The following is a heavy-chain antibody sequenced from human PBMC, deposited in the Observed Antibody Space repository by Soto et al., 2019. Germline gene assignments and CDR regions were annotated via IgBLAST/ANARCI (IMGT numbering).Heavy chain of an antibody. V-gene: IGHV1-3*01. CDR3: AREGTAALSYYYYGMDV. D-gene: IGHD6-13*01. CDR2: INAGNGNT. J-gene: IGHJ6*02. Sequence: QVPLVQSGAEVKKPGASVKVSCKASGYTFTSYAMHWVRQAPGQRLEWMGWINAGNGNTKYSQKFQGRVTITRDTSASTAYMELSSLRSEDTAVYYCAREGTAALSYYYYGMDVWGQGTTVTVSS. CDR1: GYTFTSYA.